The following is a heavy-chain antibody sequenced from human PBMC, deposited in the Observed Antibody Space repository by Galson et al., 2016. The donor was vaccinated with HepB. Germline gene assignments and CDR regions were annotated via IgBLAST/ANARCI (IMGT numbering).Heavy chain of an antibody. CDR2: ISGNGGTT. D-gene: IGHD6-13*01. CDR1: GFTFSSYA. CDR3: AKDLASSSSYPGDV. Sequence: SLRLSCAASGFTFSSYAMSWVCQAPGKGLEWVSAISGNGGTTYYADSVKGRFTISRDNSKNTLYLQMNSLRAEDTAVYYCAKDLASSSSYPGDVWGQGTTVTVSS. V-gene: IGHV3-23*01. J-gene: IGHJ6*02.